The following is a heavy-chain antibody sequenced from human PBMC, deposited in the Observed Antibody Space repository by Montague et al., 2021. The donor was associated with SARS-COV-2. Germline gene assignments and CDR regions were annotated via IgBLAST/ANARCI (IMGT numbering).Heavy chain of an antibody. Sequence: SETLSLTCTVSGYSISSGYYWGWIRQPPGKGLEWIGSIYHSGSTYYNPSLKSRVTISVDTSKNQFSLKLLSSVTAADTAVYYCARDRGRGLHLTNWFDPWGQGTLVTVSS. V-gene: IGHV4-38-2*02. CDR3: ARDRGRGLHLTNWFDP. D-gene: IGHD5-24*01. CDR2: IYHSGST. J-gene: IGHJ5*02. CDR1: GYSISSGYY.